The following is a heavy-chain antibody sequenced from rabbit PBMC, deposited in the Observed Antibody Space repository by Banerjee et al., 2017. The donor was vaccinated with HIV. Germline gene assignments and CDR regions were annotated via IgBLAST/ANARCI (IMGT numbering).Heavy chain of an antibody. CDR1: GFDFSSYY. Sequence: QEQLVESGGGLVQPGGSLALTCKASGFDFSSYYMCWVRQAPGKGPEWIACIYNGDGSTYYANRLISRFTITSNTNQNTVTLQMTSLTGADTATYFCARDLGGTWNLWGPGTLVTVS. CDR3: ARDLGGTWNL. J-gene: IGHJ4*01. D-gene: IGHD7-1*01. V-gene: IGHV1S47*01. CDR2: IYNGDGST.